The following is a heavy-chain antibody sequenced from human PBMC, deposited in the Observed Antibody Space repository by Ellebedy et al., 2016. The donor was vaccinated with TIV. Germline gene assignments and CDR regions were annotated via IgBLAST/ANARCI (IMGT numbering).Heavy chain of an antibody. CDR1: GFTFSSYR. D-gene: IGHD4-17*01. CDR2: ISSSGTYI. J-gene: IGHJ4*02. Sequence: PGGSLRLSCAASGFTFSSYRMNWVRQAPGKGLEWVSCISSSGTYIYYADSLKGRFTISRDSAKNSLYLQMNSLRAEDTAVYYCARGSGDLPFDYWGQGTLVTVSS. CDR3: ARGSGDLPFDY. V-gene: IGHV3-21*01.